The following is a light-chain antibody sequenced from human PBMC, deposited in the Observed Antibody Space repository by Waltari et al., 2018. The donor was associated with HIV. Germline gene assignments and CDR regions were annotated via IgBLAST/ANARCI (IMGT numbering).Light chain of an antibody. V-gene: IGKV3-11*01. CDR3: QQRSIWPPLT. J-gene: IGKJ4*01. CDR2: DAT. CDR1: QSISSY. Sequence: EFVLTQSPATLSLSPGERATLSCRASQSISSYLAWYQQKSGQPPRLLIYDATNRANGVPARFSGSGSGTDYTLTISSLDPEDFAVYFCQQRSIWPPLTFGGGTKVEMK.